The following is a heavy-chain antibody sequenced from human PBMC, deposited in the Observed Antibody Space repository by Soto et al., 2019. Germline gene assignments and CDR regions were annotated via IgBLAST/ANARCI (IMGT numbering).Heavy chain of an antibody. D-gene: IGHD1-1*01. CDR1: GDSVSSNSAA. Sequence: SQTLSLTCAISGDSVSSNSAAWNWIRQSPSRGLEWLGRTYYRSKWYNDYAVSVKSRITINPDTSKNQFSLQLNSVTPEDTAVYYCARDGKLEGTAGTTDAFDIWGQGTMVNVS. CDR3: ARDGKLEGTAGTTDAFDI. V-gene: IGHV6-1*01. CDR2: TYYRSKWYN. J-gene: IGHJ3*02.